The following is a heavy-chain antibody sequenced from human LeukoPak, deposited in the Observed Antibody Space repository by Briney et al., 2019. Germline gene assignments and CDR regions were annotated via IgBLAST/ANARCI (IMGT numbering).Heavy chain of an antibody. CDR3: ARAASVVVPAAIGLDP. D-gene: IGHD2-2*02. V-gene: IGHV1-69*13. CDR1: GGTFSSYA. CDR2: IIPIFGTA. J-gene: IGHJ5*02. Sequence: SVKVSCKASGGTFSSYAISWVRQAPGQGLEWMGVIIPIFGTANYAQKFQGRVTITADESTSTAYMELSSLRSEDTAVYYCARAASVVVPAAIGLDPWGQGTLVTASS.